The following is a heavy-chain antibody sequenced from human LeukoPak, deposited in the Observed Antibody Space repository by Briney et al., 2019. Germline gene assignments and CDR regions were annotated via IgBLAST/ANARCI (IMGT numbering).Heavy chain of an antibody. D-gene: IGHD2-15*01. CDR2: IYSTGGT. Sequence: PSETLSLTCSVSGGSISGYYWSWIRQPPGKGLEWIGYIYSTGGTNYNPSLESRVIISLDTSKNQFSLGLSSVTAADTAVYYCARDFCSDGSCYSYFHYWGQGILVTVSS. CDR3: ARDFCSDGSCYSYFHY. J-gene: IGHJ4*02. CDR1: GGSISGYY. V-gene: IGHV4-59*01.